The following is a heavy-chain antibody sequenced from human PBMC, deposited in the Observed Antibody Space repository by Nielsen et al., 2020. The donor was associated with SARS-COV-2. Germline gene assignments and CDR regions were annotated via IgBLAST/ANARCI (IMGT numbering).Heavy chain of an antibody. J-gene: IGHJ5*02. D-gene: IGHD3-9*01. V-gene: IGHV1-69*13. CDR1: GGTFSSYA. CDR3: ARDGYDILTGYRSSGGWFDP. Sequence: SVKVSCKASGGTFSSYAISWVRQAPGQGLEWMGGIIPIFGTANYAQKFQGRVTITADESTSTAYMELSSLRSEDTAVYYCARDGYDILTGYRSSGGWFDPWGQGTLVTVSS. CDR2: IIPIFGTA.